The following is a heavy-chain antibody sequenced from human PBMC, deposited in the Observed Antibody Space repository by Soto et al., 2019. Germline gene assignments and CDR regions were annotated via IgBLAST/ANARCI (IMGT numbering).Heavy chain of an antibody. CDR2: VYHTGNA. J-gene: IGHJ6*02. CDR1: GGSITTAGYS. CDR3: ASRPFYYYGLDV. Sequence: PSETRSLTCTVSGGSITTAGYSWSWVRQPPGKALEWIGYVYHTGNAYPKPSLKSRVTISLDRSKNQSSLKMTSVTAADTALYYCASRPFYYYGLDVWGQGTTVTVSS. V-gene: IGHV4-30-2*01.